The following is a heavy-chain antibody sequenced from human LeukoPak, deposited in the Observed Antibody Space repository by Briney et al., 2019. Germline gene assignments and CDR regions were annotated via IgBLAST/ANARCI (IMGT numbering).Heavy chain of an antibody. CDR1: GFTFRSYA. CDR2: ISGSGGST. CDR3: AKAGYDFWSGPGGYYYGMDV. V-gene: IGHV3-23*01. Sequence: GGSLRLSCAASGFTFRSYAMSWVRQAPGKGLEWVSAISGSGGSTYYADSVKGRFTIFRDNSKNTLYLQMNSLRAEDTAVYYCAKAGYDFWSGPGGYYYGMDVWGQGTTVTVSS. J-gene: IGHJ6*02. D-gene: IGHD3-3*01.